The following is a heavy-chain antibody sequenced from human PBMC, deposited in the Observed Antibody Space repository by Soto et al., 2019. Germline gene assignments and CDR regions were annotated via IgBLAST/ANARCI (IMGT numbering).Heavy chain of an antibody. CDR3: ARDYGSGSWTPTSGDY. J-gene: IGHJ4*02. Sequence: QVQLVQSGAEVKKPGASVKVSCKASGYTFTSYAMHWVRRAPGQRLEWMGWINAGNGNTKYSQKFQGRVTITRDTSASTTYMELSSLRSKDTAVYYCARDYGSGSWTPTSGDYWGQGTLVTVSS. V-gene: IGHV1-3*01. CDR1: GYTFTSYA. CDR2: INAGNGNT. D-gene: IGHD3-10*01.